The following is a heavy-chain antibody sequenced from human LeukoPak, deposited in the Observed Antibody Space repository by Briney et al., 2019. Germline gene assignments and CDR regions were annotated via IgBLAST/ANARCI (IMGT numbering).Heavy chain of an antibody. CDR1: GGPISSGGYY. CDR3: AREGTYGDSEVFDY. V-gene: IGHV4-31*03. J-gene: IGHJ4*02. D-gene: IGHD4-17*01. CDR2: IYYSGNT. Sequence: SQTLSLTCTVSGGPISSGGYYWTWIRQHPGKGLEWIGYIYYSGNTYYNPSLKSRVTISVDTSKNQFSLKLSSVTAADTAVYYCAREGTYGDSEVFDYWGQGTLVTVPP.